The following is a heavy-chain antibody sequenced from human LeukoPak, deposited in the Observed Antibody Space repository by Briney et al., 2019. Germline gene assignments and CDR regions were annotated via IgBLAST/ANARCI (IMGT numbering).Heavy chain of an antibody. V-gene: IGHV3-66*01. D-gene: IGHD5-24*01. CDR1: GFTVSSNY. CDR2: IYSGGST. Sequence: GGSLRLSCAASGFTVSSNYMSWVRQAPGKGLEWVSVIYSGGSTYYADSVKGRFTISRDNSKNTLYLQMNSLRAEDTAVYYCASDRDGYNYRFDYWGQGTLVTVSS. J-gene: IGHJ4*02. CDR3: ASDRDGYNYRFDY.